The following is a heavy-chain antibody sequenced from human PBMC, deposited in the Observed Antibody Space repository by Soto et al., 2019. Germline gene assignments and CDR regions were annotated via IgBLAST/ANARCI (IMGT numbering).Heavy chain of an antibody. CDR2: ISAYNGNT. J-gene: IGHJ6*03. CDR1: GYTFTSYG. V-gene: IGHV1-18*01. CDR3: ARAHLDYGDYFPENRYYYYDMDV. D-gene: IGHD4-17*01. Sequence: QVQLVQSGAEVKKPGASVKVSCKASGYTFTSYGISWVRQAPGQGLEWMGWISAYNGNTNYAQKLQGRVTMTTDTSTSTAYMEQRSLRSDDTAVYYCARAHLDYGDYFPENRYYYYDMDVWGKGTPVTVSS.